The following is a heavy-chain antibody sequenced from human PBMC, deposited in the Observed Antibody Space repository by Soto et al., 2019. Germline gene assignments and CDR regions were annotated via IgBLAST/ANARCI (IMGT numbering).Heavy chain of an antibody. CDR3: ARDYYGSGSPRSPFFY. D-gene: IGHD3-10*01. Sequence: QVHLVQSGAEVKRPGASVTVSCKASGYSFTNYGISWVRQAPGQGLEWMGWISGHTGNTNYAQRLQGRVTMTTDTSTSTAYMELRSLRSDDTAVYYRARDYYGSGSPRSPFFYRGQGTLVTVSS. CDR2: ISGHTGNT. J-gene: IGHJ4*02. V-gene: IGHV1-18*01. CDR1: GYSFTNYG.